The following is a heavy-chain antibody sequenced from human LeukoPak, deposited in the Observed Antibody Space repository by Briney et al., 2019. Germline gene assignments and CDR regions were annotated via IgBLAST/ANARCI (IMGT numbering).Heavy chain of an antibody. D-gene: IGHD4-17*01. Sequence: GGSLRLSCAASGFTVSSNYMSWVRQAPGKGLEWVSVIYGGGSTYYADYVKGRFTISRDNSKNTLYLQMNSLRAEDTAVYYCARVDYGDYGFDYWGQGTLVTVSS. CDR1: GFTVSSNY. CDR2: IYGGGST. V-gene: IGHV3-66*01. J-gene: IGHJ4*02. CDR3: ARVDYGDYGFDY.